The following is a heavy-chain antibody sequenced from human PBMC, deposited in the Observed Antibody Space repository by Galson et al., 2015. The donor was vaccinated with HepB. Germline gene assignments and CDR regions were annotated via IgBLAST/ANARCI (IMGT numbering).Heavy chain of an antibody. V-gene: IGHV5-10-1*01. CDR1: GYSFTSYW. CDR2: IDPSDSFT. CDR3: ARQEAYYGSGSLLYY. Sequence: QSGAEVKKPGESLRISCKGSGYSFTSYWISWVRQMPGKGLEWMGRIDPSDSFTNYSPSFQGHVTISADKSISTAYLQWSSLKASDTAMYYCARQEAYYGSGSLLYYWGQGTLVTVSS. D-gene: IGHD3-10*01. J-gene: IGHJ4*02.